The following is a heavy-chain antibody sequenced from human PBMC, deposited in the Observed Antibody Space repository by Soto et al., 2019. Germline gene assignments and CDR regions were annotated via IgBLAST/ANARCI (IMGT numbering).Heavy chain of an antibody. J-gene: IGHJ4*02. Sequence: PGGSLRLSCAASGFNFSASATHWVRQTSGKGLEWVGRIRSKPHNYATVYAASVKGRFTISRDDSKNTAYLQMSSLKTEDTAVYYCTRSYCSGGSCYFTFDCWGQGTLVTVSS. CDR1: GFNFSASA. D-gene: IGHD2-15*01. CDR2: IRSKPHNYAT. V-gene: IGHV3-73*01. CDR3: TRSYCSGGSCYFTFDC.